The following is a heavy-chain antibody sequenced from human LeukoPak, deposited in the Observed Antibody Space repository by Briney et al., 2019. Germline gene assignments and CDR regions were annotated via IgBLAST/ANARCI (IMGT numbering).Heavy chain of an antibody. CDR3: ARYLVVVTAPYFDY. CDR1: GGTFSSYA. Sequence: SVKVSCKASGGTFSSYAISWVRQAPGQGLEWMGRIIPIFGTANYAQKFQGRVTITTDKSTSTAYMELSSLRSEDTDVYYCARYLVVVTAPYFDYWGQGTLVTVSS. V-gene: IGHV1-69*05. CDR2: IIPIFGTA. J-gene: IGHJ4*02. D-gene: IGHD2-21*02.